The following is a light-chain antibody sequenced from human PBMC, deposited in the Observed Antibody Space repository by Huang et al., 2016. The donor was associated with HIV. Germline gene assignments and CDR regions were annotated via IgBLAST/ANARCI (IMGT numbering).Light chain of an antibody. J-gene: IGKJ1*01. CDR3: QQYSNWPPWT. CDR1: QSVSSN. V-gene: IGKV3-15*01. CDR2: DAS. Sequence: EVVMTQSPATLSVSPGERATLSCRASQSVSSNLAWYQQKSGQAPRLLIYDASTRATGIPVRFSGSGSGTEFTLSISSLQTEDFAVYYCQQYSNWPPWTFGQGTKVEIK.